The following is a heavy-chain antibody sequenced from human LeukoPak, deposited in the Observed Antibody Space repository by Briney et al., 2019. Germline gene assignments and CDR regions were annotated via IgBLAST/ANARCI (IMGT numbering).Heavy chain of an antibody. V-gene: IGHV1-2*02. J-gene: IGHJ3*02. CDR3: ARDLGTTVNAFDI. CDR2: INPNSGGT. CDR1: GYTFTGYY. Sequence: ASVKVSCKASGYTFTGYYMHWVRQAPGQGLEWMGWINPNSGGTNYAQKFQGRVTMTRDTSISTAYMELSRLRSDDTAVYYCARDLGTTVNAFDIWGQGTMVTVPS. D-gene: IGHD4-17*01.